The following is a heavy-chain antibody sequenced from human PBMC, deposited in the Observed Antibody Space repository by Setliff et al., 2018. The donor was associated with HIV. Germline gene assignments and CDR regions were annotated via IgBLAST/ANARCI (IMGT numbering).Heavy chain of an antibody. V-gene: IGHV4-39*07. CDR1: GDSISRRIYY. CDR3: AGYVGGGGGRGP. CDR2: LSPSGTT. Sequence: SETLSLTCTVSGDSISRRIYYWGWIRQPPGKGLEWIGELSPSGTTRSNPSLQSRVTISLDTSNNQFSLKLTSVTAADTAMYYCAGYVGGGGGRGPWGQGTLVTVSS. J-gene: IGHJ5*02. D-gene: IGHD2-15*01.